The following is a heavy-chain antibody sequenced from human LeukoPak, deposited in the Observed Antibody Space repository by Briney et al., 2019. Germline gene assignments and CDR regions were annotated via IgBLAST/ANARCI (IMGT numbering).Heavy chain of an antibody. CDR2: ISGSGGST. V-gene: IGHV3-23*01. Sequence: GGPLRLSCAASGFTFSSYAMSWVRQAPGKGLEWVSAISGSGGSTYYADSVKGRFTISRDNSKNTLYLQMNSLRAEDTAVYYCAKDLGGAVAGRVRYYFDYWGQGTLVTVSS. J-gene: IGHJ4*02. CDR3: AKDLGGAVAGRVRYYFDY. D-gene: IGHD6-19*01. CDR1: GFTFSSYA.